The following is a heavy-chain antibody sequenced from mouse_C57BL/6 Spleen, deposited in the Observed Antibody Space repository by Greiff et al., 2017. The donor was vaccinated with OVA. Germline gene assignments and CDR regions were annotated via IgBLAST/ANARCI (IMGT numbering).Heavy chain of an antibody. CDR2: IDPETGGT. D-gene: IGHD2-1*01. V-gene: IGHV1-15*01. J-gene: IGHJ2*01. Sequence: VQLQQSGAELVRPGASVTLSCKASGYTFTDYEMHWVQQTPVHGLEWIGAIDPETGGTAYNQKFKGKAILTADKSSSTAYMELRSLTSEDSAVYYCIYGNYEKFDYWGQGTTLTVSS. CDR1: GYTFTDYE. CDR3: IYGNYEKFDY.